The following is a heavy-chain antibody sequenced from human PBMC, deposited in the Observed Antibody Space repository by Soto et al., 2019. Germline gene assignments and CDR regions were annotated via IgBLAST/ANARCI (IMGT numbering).Heavy chain of an antibody. V-gene: IGHV4-38-2*02. Sequence: PSETLSLTCTVSGYSINSDDYWGWIRQPPGKGLEWIASIYHSVSTFYNPSLQSRVTMSLDTSNNQFSLRLTSVTAADTAVYYCARGQRFSDWFDPWGQGTLVTVSS. J-gene: IGHJ5*02. CDR3: ARGQRFSDWFDP. CDR2: IYHSVST. D-gene: IGHD3-3*01. CDR1: GYSINSDDY.